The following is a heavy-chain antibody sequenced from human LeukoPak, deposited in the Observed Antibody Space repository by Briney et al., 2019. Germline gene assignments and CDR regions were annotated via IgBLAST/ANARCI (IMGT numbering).Heavy chain of an antibody. J-gene: IGHJ6*03. Sequence: SGGSLRLSCAASGFTLSSYGMSWVRQAPGKGLEWVSGISYSGGSTYYADSVKGRFTISRDSSKNTLYLQMNSLRAEDTAVYFCAKRYSYCTSTSCYDYYYMDVWGKGTTVTVSS. CDR3: AKRYSYCTSTSCYDYYYMDV. D-gene: IGHD2-2*01. CDR1: GFTLSSYG. V-gene: IGHV3-23*01. CDR2: ISYSGGST.